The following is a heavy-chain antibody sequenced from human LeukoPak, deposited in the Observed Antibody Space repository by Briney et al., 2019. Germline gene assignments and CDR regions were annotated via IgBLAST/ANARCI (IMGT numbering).Heavy chain of an antibody. CDR3: TADRGWSFAW. D-gene: IGHD6-19*01. CDR2: IKNERREK. Sequence: GGSLRLSCTSSGFPFSSPWMHWVRQVPGKGPEGGANIKNERREKYYVHSVKGRLYISRDNVKNSLYLQMHSLSADDTAVYYCTADRGWSFAWWGQGTLVTVSS. CDR1: GFPFSSPW. J-gene: IGHJ4*02. V-gene: IGHV3-7*03.